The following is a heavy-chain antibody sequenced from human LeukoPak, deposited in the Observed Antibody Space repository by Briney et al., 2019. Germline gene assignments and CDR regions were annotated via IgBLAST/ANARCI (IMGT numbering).Heavy chain of an antibody. J-gene: IGHJ4*02. Sequence: GGSLRLSCAASGFTFSNYAMSWVRQAPGKGLEWVSAISGSGDSTYYADSVKGRFTISRDSSMETLYLQMNSLRAEDTATYFCAKRLSFGVAIGNFDYWGQGTLVTVSS. CDR2: ISGSGDST. V-gene: IGHV3-23*01. CDR3: AKRLSFGVAIGNFDY. CDR1: GFTFSNYA. D-gene: IGHD3-3*01.